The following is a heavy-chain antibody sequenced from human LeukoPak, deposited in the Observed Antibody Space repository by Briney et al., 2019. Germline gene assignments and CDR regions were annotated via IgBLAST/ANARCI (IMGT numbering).Heavy chain of an antibody. J-gene: IGHJ4*02. D-gene: IGHD6-19*01. CDR1: GGSISSSSYY. CDR3: ARLDRIAVAGVSEDY. CDR2: IYYSGST. V-gene: IGHV4-39*01. Sequence: SETLSLTCTVSGGSISSSSYYWGWIRQPPGKGLEWIGSIYYSGSTYYNPSLKSRVTISVDTSKNQFSLKLSSVTAADTAVYYCARLDRIAVAGVSEDYWGQGTLVTVSS.